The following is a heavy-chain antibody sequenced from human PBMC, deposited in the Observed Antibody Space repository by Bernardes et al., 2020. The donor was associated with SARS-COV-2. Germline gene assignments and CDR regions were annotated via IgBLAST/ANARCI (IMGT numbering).Heavy chain of an antibody. D-gene: IGHD3-3*01. CDR2: INPNSGGT. V-gene: IGHV1-2*02. CDR1: GYTFTDYS. Sequence: KVSCKASGYTFTDYSMSWVRQAPGQGLEWMGWINPNSGGTNYAQKFQGRVTMTCDTSISTAYMDLSRLRSDDTAVYYCARVGSGTYPPDFDYWGQGTLVTVSS. J-gene: IGHJ4*02. CDR3: ARVGSGTYPPDFDY.